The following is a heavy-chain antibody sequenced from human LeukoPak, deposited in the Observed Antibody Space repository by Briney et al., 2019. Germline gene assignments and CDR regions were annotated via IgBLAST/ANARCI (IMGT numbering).Heavy chain of an antibody. J-gene: IGHJ4*02. Sequence: GGSLRLSCAASGFKFSNHWMHWVRQSPGKGLVWVARIKNNGSDTSHADTVEGRFTISRDNSANTLYLQKNSLRVEDTAMYFCARNNWGIDEWGQGTLVTVSS. D-gene: IGHD7-27*01. CDR3: ARNNWGIDE. CDR2: IKNNGSDT. CDR1: GFKFSNHW. V-gene: IGHV3-74*01.